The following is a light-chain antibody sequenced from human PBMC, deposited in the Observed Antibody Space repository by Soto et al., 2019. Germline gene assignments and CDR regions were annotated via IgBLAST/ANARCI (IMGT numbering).Light chain of an antibody. V-gene: IGKV3-15*01. CDR3: QQYNNWPPLT. CDR2: GAS. CDR1: QSVSGN. J-gene: IGKJ4*01. Sequence: EIVLTQSPATLSVSPGGRATLSCRASQSVSGNLAWYQQKPGQAPRLLIYGASTRATGIPARFSGSGSGTEFTHTISSLQSEDFAVYYCQQYNNWPPLTFGGGTKVEIK.